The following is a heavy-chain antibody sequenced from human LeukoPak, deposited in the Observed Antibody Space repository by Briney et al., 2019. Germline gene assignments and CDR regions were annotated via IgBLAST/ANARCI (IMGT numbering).Heavy chain of an antibody. CDR1: GYTFTSYD. Sequence: ASVKVSCKASGYTFTSYDINWVRQATGQGLEWMGWMNPKSGNTGYAQKFQGRVTMTRNTSISTAYMELSSLRSEDTAVYYCGRDQDIVVVVAALRQREMGGFDPWGQGTLVTVSS. CDR3: GRDQDIVVVVAALRQREMGGFDP. J-gene: IGHJ5*02. CDR2: MNPKSGNT. V-gene: IGHV1-8*01. D-gene: IGHD2-15*01.